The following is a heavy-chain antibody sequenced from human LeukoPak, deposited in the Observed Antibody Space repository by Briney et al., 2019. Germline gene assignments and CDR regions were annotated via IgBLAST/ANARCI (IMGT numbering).Heavy chain of an antibody. D-gene: IGHD2-2*01. CDR3: ARGDIVVVPAAGTDY. J-gene: IGHJ4*02. Sequence: ASVKVSCKASGYTFTSYAMHWARQAPGQRLEWMGWINAGNGNTKYSQKFQGRVTITRDTSASTAYMELSSLRSEDTAVYYCARGDIVVVPAAGTDYWGQGTLVTVSS. V-gene: IGHV1-3*01. CDR1: GYTFTSYA. CDR2: INAGNGNT.